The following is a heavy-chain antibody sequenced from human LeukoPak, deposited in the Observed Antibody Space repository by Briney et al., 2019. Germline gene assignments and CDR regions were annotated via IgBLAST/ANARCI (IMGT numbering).Heavy chain of an antibody. CDR3: ARDKGNYDILTGYLDHDAFDI. J-gene: IGHJ3*02. CDR2: IYSGGGT. CDR1: GFTVSSNY. V-gene: IGHV3-66*01. D-gene: IGHD3-9*01. Sequence: GGSLRLSCAASGFTVSSNYMSWVRQAPGKGLEWVSVIYSGGGTYYADSVKGRFTISRDNSKNTLYLQMNSLRAEDTAVYYCARDKGNYDILTGYLDHDAFDIWGQGTMVTVSS.